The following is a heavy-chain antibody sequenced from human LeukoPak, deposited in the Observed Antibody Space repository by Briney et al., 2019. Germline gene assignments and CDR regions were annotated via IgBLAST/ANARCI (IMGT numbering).Heavy chain of an antibody. CDR3: ARLMYYYASSGDYPFDY. CDR2: IHYSGST. J-gene: IGHJ4*02. V-gene: IGHV4-59*08. CDR1: GGSISSYY. Sequence: SETLSLTCTVSGGSISSYYWSWVRQPPGKGLEWIGYIHYSGSTNYNPSLKSRVTISVDTSKNQFSLRLSSVTAADTAVYYCARLMYYYASSGDYPFDYWGQGTLVTVSS. D-gene: IGHD3-22*01.